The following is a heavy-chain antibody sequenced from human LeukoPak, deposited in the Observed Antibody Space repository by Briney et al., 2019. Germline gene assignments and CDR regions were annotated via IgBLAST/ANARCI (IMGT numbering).Heavy chain of an antibody. D-gene: IGHD6-19*01. Sequence: RGSLRLSCVASGFTFNTYWIHCVRQGPGKGLLWVSLTCADGTTTTYADSVNGRFTVSRDNAKNTLYLQMNSLRAEDAAVYYCARGLAGAYRIMDVWGQGTTGTVS. CDR2: TCADGTTT. J-gene: IGHJ6*02. CDR3: ARGLAGAYRIMDV. CDR1: GFTFNTYW. V-gene: IGHV3-74*01.